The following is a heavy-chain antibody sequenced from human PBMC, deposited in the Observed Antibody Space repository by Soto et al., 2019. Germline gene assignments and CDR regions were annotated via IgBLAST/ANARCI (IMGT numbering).Heavy chain of an antibody. CDR3: AKEVGGSYFYFDY. CDR2: ILHDGSIK. J-gene: IGHJ4*02. Sequence: GGALRIPFSSLGFTLRSYGMHWVPQAPGKGLEWVAVILHDGSIKYYVDSVKGRFTISRDNSKNTFFLQMNSLRVEDTAVYYCAKEVGGSYFYFDYWGQGTPVTVSS. D-gene: IGHD1-26*01. CDR1: GFTLRSYG. V-gene: IGHV3-30*18.